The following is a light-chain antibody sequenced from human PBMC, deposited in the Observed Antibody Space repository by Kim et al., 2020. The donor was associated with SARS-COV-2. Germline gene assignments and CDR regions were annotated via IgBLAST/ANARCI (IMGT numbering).Light chain of an antibody. CDR3: AGWDARLRGWV. CDR2: RND. Sequence: GQRVPISCSGSNSNIGRDYVYWYQQLPRTAPKLLICRNDQRPSGVPDRFSGSKSGTSASLAISGLRSEDEADYYCAGWDARLRGWVFGGGTQLTVL. V-gene: IGLV1-47*01. CDR1: NSNIGRDY. J-gene: IGLJ3*02.